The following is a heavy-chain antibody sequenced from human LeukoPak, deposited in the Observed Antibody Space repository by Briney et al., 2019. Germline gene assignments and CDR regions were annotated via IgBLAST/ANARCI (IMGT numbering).Heavy chain of an antibody. CDR3: ATTRVCGGVLLRPSCLYFED. CDR2: IDYRGGAT. Sequence: GGALGLSLAGAGIPFKNYVMSWVRPAPGKGVGGGSGIDYRGGATNYADSVQGRFTVSRDNSKNTLYLQMNNLRAEDTAVYYCATTRVCGGVLLRPSCLYFEDWGQGALVTVSS. V-gene: IGHV3-23*01. J-gene: IGHJ4*02. CDR1: GIPFKNYV. D-gene: IGHD3-10*01.